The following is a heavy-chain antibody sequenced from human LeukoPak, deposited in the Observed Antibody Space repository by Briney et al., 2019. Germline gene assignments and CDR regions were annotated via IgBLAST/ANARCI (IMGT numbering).Heavy chain of an antibody. J-gene: IGHJ6*02. CDR2: IRYDGSNK. CDR1: GFTFSSYG. D-gene: IGHD2-2*03. Sequence: GGSLRLSCAASGFTFSSYGMHWVRQAPGKGLEWVAFIRYDGSNKYYADSVKGRFTISRDNSKNTLCLQMNSLRAEDTAVYYRAKDSRLGYCSSTSCYGRLLQYYYYGMDVWGQGTTVTVSS. V-gene: IGHV3-30*02. CDR3: AKDSRLGYCSSTSCYGRLLQYYYYGMDV.